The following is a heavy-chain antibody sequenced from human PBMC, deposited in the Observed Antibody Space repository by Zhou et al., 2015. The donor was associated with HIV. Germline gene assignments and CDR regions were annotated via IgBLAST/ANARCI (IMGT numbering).Heavy chain of an antibody. J-gene: IGHJ5*02. D-gene: IGHD4-17*01. CDR3: SRAPTDGDYGYSS. V-gene: IGHV1-18*01. Sequence: QVQLVQSGNELKKPGDSVTVSCKASGYTFNRYAISWVRQAPGQGLEWLGWISVNNGDTKYAQNLQGRVTMTTDTSTSTAYMELRSLRSDDTAVYYCSRAPTDGDYGYSSWGQGTLVTVS. CDR1: GYTFNRYA. CDR2: ISVNNGDT.